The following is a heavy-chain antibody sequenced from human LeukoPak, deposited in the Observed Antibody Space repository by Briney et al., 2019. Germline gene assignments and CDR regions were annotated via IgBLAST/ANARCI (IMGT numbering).Heavy chain of an antibody. D-gene: IGHD2-21*01. CDR2: IHYSGST. J-gene: IGHJ4*02. CDR1: GGSISSSSYY. CDR3: ARGIPIDY. V-gene: IGHV4-39*01. Sequence: SETLSLTCTVSGGSISSSSYYWGWIRQPPGKGLEWIGSIHYSGSTSSNPSLKSRVTISVDTSKNQFSLKLSSVTAADTAVYYCARGIPIDYWGQGTLVTVSS.